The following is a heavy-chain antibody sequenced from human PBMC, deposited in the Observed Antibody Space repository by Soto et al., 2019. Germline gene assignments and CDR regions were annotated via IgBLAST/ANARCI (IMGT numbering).Heavy chain of an antibody. V-gene: IGHV1-2*02. Sequence: ASVKVSCKASGYTFTGYYINWVRQAPGQGLEWMGWINPNSGGTTYAQKFQGRVTMTKDTSTSTLYMEMSSLRTEDTDVYYCARDWEFGFWGQGTLVTVSS. J-gene: IGHJ4*02. CDR2: INPNSGGT. CDR1: GYTFTGYY. D-gene: IGHD3-10*01. CDR3: ARDWEFGF.